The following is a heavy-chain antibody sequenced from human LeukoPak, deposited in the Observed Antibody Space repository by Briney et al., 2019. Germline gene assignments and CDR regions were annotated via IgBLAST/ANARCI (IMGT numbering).Heavy chain of an antibody. CDR1: GFTVSSNY. V-gene: IGHV3-66*01. J-gene: IGHJ4*02. Sequence: GGFLRLSCAASGFTVSSNYMSWVRQAPGKGLEWVSIIYSGGSTYYADSVKGRFTISRDNSKNTLYLQMNSLRAEDTAVYYCASIMRDYYDSSGTLFDYWGQGTLVTVSS. CDR2: IYSGGST. CDR3: ASIMRDYYDSSGTLFDY. D-gene: IGHD3-22*01.